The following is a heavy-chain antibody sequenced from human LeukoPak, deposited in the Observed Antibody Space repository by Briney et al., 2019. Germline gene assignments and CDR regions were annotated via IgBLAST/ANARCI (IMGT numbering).Heavy chain of an antibody. J-gene: IGHJ4*02. Sequence: PGRSLRLSCSASGFTFGEHAMSWVRQAPGKGQEWVGFIRSKGYGGTTEYAASVEGRFSLSRDDSKSFVYLQMSSLKTEDTAVYYCTRVRSGNDFDYWGQGTLVTVSS. CDR1: GFTFGEHA. CDR2: IRSKGYGGTT. V-gene: IGHV3-49*04. CDR3: TRVRSGNDFDY. D-gene: IGHD3-10*01.